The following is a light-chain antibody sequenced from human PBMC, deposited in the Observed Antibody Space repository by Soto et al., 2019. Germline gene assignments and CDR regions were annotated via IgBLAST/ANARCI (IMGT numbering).Light chain of an antibody. V-gene: IGLV2-14*01. J-gene: IGLJ1*01. CDR3: SSYTSDNRSYV. Sequence: QSALTQPASVSASPGQSITISCTGTSSDVGAYTSVSCYQQHPGKVPKVVIYVVSNRPSGVSNRFSGIMSGNTASLTISGLQAEDEAHYYCSSYTSDNRSYVFGTGTKVTVL. CDR1: SSDVGAYTS. CDR2: VVS.